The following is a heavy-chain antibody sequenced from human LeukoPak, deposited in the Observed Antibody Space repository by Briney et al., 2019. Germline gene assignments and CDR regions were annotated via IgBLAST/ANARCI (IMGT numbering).Heavy chain of an antibody. J-gene: IGHJ6*02. V-gene: IGHV1-18*01. CDR2: ISAYNGNT. Sequence: ASVKVSCKASGYTFTSYGISWVRQAPGQGLEWMGWISAYNGNTNYAQKLQGRVTMTTDTSTSTAYMGLRSLRSDDTAVYYCASPVGGPPDSSGWQSMDVWGQGTTVTVSS. CDR3: ASPVGGPPDSSGWQSMDV. D-gene: IGHD6-19*01. CDR1: GYTFTSYG.